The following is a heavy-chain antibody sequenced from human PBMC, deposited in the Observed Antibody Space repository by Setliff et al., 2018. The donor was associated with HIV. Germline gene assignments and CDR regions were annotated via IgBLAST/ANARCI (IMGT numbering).Heavy chain of an antibody. V-gene: IGHV1-24*01. D-gene: IGHD1-26*01. CDR1: GYTLSELS. CDR2: FDPEDGQR. CDR3: ATAGPYSGSLYGMDV. Sequence: ASVKVSCKVSGYTLSELSRHWVRQGPGKGLEWMGGFDPEDGQRIYAQKFQGRVTMTEDTSTDTAYMELSSLSFEDTAVYYCATAGPYSGSLYGMDVWGQGTTVTVSS. J-gene: IGHJ6*02.